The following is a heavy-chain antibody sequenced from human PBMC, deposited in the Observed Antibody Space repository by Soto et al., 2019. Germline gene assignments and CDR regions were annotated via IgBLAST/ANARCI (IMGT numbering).Heavy chain of an antibody. J-gene: IGHJ5*02. Sequence: EASVRVSCKASGYTFTGYYMHCVRQAPGQGLEWMGWINPNSGGTNYAQKFQGWVTMTRDTSISTAYMELSRLRSDDTAIYYCVRVNSQSLPPWFDPWGQGTQVTVSS. D-gene: IGHD4-4*01. V-gene: IGHV1-2*04. CDR2: INPNSGGT. CDR3: VRVNSQSLPPWFDP. CDR1: GYTFTGYY.